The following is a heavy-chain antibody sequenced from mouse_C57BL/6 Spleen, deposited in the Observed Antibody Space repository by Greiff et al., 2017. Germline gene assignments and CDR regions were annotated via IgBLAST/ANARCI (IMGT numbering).Heavy chain of an antibody. CDR3: ARFGRRYAMDY. CDR2: ISSGSSTI. J-gene: IGHJ4*01. V-gene: IGHV5-17*01. Sequence: EVKVVESGGGLVKPGGSLKLSCAASGFTFSDYGMHWVRQAPEKGLEWVAYISSGSSTIYYADTVKGRFTISRDNAKNTLFLQMTSLRSEDAAMYYCARFGRRYAMDYWGKGTSVTVSS. CDR1: GFTFSDYG. D-gene: IGHD1-1*01.